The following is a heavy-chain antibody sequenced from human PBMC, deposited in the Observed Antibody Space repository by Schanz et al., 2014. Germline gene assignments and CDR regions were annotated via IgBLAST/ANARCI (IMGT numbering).Heavy chain of an antibody. CDR2: ISYDGRNK. CDR1: GFTFSSYA. V-gene: IGHV3-30-3*01. J-gene: IGHJ6*02. Sequence: QVQLVESGGGLVKPGGSLRLSCVASGFTFSSYAMHWVRQAPGKGLEWVAVISYDGRNKYYADSVKGRFTISRDNAKISLYLQMNSLRVEDTAVYYCARDTSYGMDVWGQGTTVTVSS. CDR3: ARDTSYGMDV.